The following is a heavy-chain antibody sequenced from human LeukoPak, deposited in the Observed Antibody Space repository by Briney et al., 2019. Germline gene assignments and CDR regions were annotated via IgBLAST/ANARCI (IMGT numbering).Heavy chain of an antibody. CDR1: GGSISSGGYY. CDR3: ATQGDYYDSSGYYGRDYYGMDV. Sequence: SETLSLTCTVPGGSISSGGYYCSWTRQHPGKGLEWIAYIYYRGNTYYNPSLKSRVTISVDTSKNQFSLKLSSVTAADTAVYYCATQGDYYDSSGYYGRDYYGMDVWGQGTTVTVSS. D-gene: IGHD3-22*01. CDR2: IYYRGNT. V-gene: IGHV4-31*03. J-gene: IGHJ6*02.